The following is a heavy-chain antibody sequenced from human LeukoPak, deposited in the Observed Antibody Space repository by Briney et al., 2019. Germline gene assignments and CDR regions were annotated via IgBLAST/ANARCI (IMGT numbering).Heavy chain of an antibody. CDR3: ASSSFYYGSGSYPTGDYYYYYMDV. V-gene: IGHV1-24*01. CDR1: GYTLTELS. J-gene: IGHJ6*03. CDR2: FDPEYGET. Sequence: ASVKVSCKVSGYTLTELSMHWVRQAPGKGLEWMGGFDPEYGETIYAQKLQGRVTMTTDTSTSTAYMELRSLRSEDTAVYYCASSSFYYGSGSYPTGDYYYYYMDVWGKGTTVTTSS. D-gene: IGHD3-10*01.